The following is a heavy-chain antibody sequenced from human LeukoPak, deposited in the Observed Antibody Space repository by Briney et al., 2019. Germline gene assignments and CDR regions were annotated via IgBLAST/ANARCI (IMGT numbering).Heavy chain of an antibody. Sequence: ASVKVSCKASGYTFTSSVISWVRQAPGQGLEWMGWISAYNGNTNYAQKLQGRVTMTADTSTSTAYMELRSLRSDDTAVYYCARGRYDSSGYYSIQFYWGQGTLVTVSS. CDR2: ISAYNGNT. CDR1: GYTFTSSV. D-gene: IGHD3-22*01. CDR3: ARGRYDSSGYYSIQFY. J-gene: IGHJ4*02. V-gene: IGHV1-18*01.